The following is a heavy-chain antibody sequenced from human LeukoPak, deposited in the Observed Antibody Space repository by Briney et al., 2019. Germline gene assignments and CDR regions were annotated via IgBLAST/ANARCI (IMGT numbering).Heavy chain of an antibody. D-gene: IGHD6-19*01. Sequence: GGSLRLSCAASGFTFSSYWMSWVRQAPGKGLEWVSAISGSGGSTYYADSVKGRFTISRDNSKNTLYLQMNSLRAEDTAVYYCAKERIAVAGFYYYYMDVWGKGTTVTVSS. CDR1: GFTFSSYW. CDR2: ISGSGGST. V-gene: IGHV3-23*01. J-gene: IGHJ6*03. CDR3: AKERIAVAGFYYYYMDV.